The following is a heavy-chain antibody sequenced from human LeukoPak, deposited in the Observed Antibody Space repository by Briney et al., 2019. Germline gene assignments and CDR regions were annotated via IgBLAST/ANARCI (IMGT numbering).Heavy chain of an antibody. CDR3: ARDLDSSREDV. V-gene: IGHV1-3*01. Sequence: ASVQVSCKASGYTFINYAMHWVRQAPGQRLEWMGWINAGNGNTKYSQKFQGRVTITRDTTASTVYMELSSLRSEDTAAYYCARDLDSSREDVWGQGTTVTVSS. CDR2: INAGNGNT. D-gene: IGHD3-22*01. J-gene: IGHJ6*02. CDR1: GYTFINYA.